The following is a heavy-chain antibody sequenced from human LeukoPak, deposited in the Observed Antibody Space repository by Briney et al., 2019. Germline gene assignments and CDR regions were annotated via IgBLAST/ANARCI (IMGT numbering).Heavy chain of an antibody. J-gene: IGHJ4*02. CDR3: ARGYALYSGRYIDFDY. V-gene: IGHV1-2*02. Sequence: GASVKVSCKASGYIFIDYYMHWARQAPGQGLEWLGWINPNNGGTNYAQKFQGRVTMTRDTSTSTAYMELSRLRSDDTAVYYCARGYALYSGRYIDFDYWGQGTLVTVSS. CDR1: GYIFIDYY. D-gene: IGHD1-26*01. CDR2: INPNNGGT.